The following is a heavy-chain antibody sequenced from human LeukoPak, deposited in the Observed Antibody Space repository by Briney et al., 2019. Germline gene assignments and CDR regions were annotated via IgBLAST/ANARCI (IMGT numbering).Heavy chain of an antibody. CDR1: GFTFSSYG. D-gene: IGHD3-9*01. Sequence: PGGSLRLSCAASGFTFSSYGMHWVRQAPGKGREGVAVISYDGSNKYYADCVKGRFTISRDNSKNTLYLQMNSLRAEDTAVYYCAKAHRVLRYFDWFVDGMDVWGQGTTVTVSS. CDR2: ISYDGSNK. V-gene: IGHV3-30*18. J-gene: IGHJ6*02. CDR3: AKAHRVLRYFDWFVDGMDV.